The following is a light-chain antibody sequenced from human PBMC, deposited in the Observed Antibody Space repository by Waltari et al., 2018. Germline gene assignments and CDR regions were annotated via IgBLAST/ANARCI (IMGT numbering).Light chain of an antibody. CDR3: QKYESLPAT. V-gene: IGKV3-20*01. CDR1: QSVGKY. Sequence: EIVLTQSPGTLSLSPGERATLSCRASQSVGKYLAWYQQKPGQAPRHLIYETDRRATGTPDRFSGSWSGTDFSLTISRLEPEDFAVYYCQKYESLPATFGQGTTVEIK. CDR2: ETD. J-gene: IGKJ1*01.